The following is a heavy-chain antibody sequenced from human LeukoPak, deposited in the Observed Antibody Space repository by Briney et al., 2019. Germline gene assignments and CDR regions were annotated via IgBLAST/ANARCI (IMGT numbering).Heavy chain of an antibody. Sequence: SETLSLTCAVYGGSFSGYYWSWIRQPPGKGLEWIGEISHSGSTNYNPALKSRVTISVDTPKTHFSLKLSSVTPADTAVYYCARGLYDFWSGTLFDYWGQGTLVTVSS. CDR3: ARGLYDFWSGTLFDY. CDR2: ISHSGST. V-gene: IGHV4-34*01. D-gene: IGHD3-3*01. J-gene: IGHJ4*02. CDR1: GGSFSGYY.